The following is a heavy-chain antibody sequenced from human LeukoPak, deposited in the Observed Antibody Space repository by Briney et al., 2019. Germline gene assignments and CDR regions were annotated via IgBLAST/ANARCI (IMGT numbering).Heavy chain of an antibody. J-gene: IGHJ4*02. CDR2: IVPTLGTP. D-gene: IGHD6-13*01. Sequence: GPSVKLSCKASGGTFSTYAISCVRQAPGQGLEWVGRIVPTLGTPTSAQHFQGRVTITADRSTTTAYMERSSLRSEDTPAYYWPRAPQGSSWPYSFDYWGQGAPFTVSS. CDR1: GGTFSTYA. V-gene: IGHV1-69*04. CDR3: PRAPQGSSWPYSFDY.